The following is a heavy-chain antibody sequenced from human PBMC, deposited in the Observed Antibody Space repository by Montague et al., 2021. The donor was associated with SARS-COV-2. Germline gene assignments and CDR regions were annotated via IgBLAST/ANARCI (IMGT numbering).Heavy chain of an antibody. J-gene: IGHJ5*02. CDR1: GGPISGYY. Sequence: SETLSLTCSVSGGPISGYYWGWIRQSPGKGLEWIGYIYYSGGTIXNPSLKSRVIISVDTSKSQFSLKLSSVTAADTAVYYCARGRFIAGGRLPHGFDPWGQGTLVTVSS. CDR3: ARGRFIAGGRLPHGFDP. V-gene: IGHV4-59*01. D-gene: IGHD6-13*01. CDR2: IYYSGGT.